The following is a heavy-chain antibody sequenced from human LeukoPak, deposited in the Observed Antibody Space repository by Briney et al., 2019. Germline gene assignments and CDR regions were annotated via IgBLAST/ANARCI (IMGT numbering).Heavy chain of an antibody. CDR3: ARGSRFLDALDV. D-gene: IGHD3-3*01. Sequence: SETLSLTCSVSGGSISSSDFYWGWIRQPPGKGLEWIGSMYYTGSAYYNPSLKSRVTISVDTSKKQFSLNLYSVTAADTAVYFCARGSRFLDALDVWGQGTMVTVSS. CDR1: GGSISSSDFY. CDR2: MYYTGSA. V-gene: IGHV4-39*07. J-gene: IGHJ3*01.